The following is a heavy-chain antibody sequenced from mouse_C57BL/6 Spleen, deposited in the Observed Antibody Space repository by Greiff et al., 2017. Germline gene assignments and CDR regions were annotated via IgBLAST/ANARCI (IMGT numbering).Heavy chain of an antibody. J-gene: IGHJ1*03. CDR1: GFTFKNTY. CDR2: IDPANGNT. CDR3: ARSGDYYGSSADWYFDV. D-gene: IGHD1-1*01. V-gene: IGHV14-3*01. Sequence: EVQLQQSVAELVRPGASVKLSCTASGFTFKNTYMHWVKQRPEQGLEWIGRIDPANGNTKYDQKFQGKATITADTSSNTAYLQLSSLTSEDTAIYYCARSGDYYGSSADWYFDVWGTGTTGTVSS.